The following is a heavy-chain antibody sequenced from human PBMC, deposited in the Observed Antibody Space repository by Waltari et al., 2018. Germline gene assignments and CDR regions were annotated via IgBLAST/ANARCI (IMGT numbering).Heavy chain of an antibody. CDR3: ARGYDSLGYYIGY. CDR2: ISYDGSKE. V-gene: IGHV3-30*04. Sequence: QVQLVESGGGVVQPGRSLRLSCAASGFTFNHYIMFWVRQAPGKGLEWVSVISYDGSKEYDADSVKGRFTISRDNSENTLYLQMDSLTTEDTAVYYCARGYDSLGYYIGYWGQGTLVAVSS. CDR1: GFTFNHYI. D-gene: IGHD3-22*01. J-gene: IGHJ4*02.